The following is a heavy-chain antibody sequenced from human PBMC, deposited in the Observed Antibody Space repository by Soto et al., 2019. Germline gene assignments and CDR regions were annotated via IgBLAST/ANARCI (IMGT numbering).Heavy chain of an antibody. CDR2: MSTYTGDT. J-gene: IGHJ5*02. Sequence: QVRLVQSGAEVKRPGASVKVSCKTYGYSFTVYGISWVRQAPGQGLEWMGWMSTYTGDTNYARKFRGRVTMTTDISASTASMELRSLTSDYPAVYYCARDPGGATGFDPWGQGTPVIVST. D-gene: IGHD3-10*01. CDR1: GYSFTVYG. V-gene: IGHV1-18*01. CDR3: ARDPGGATGFDP.